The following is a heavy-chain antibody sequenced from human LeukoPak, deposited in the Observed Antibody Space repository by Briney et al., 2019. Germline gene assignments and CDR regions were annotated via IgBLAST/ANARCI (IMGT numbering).Heavy chain of an antibody. J-gene: IGHJ4*02. CDR2: ISAYNGNT. D-gene: IGHD3-9*01. CDR3: PRAAYDILTGYSSFFDY. V-gene: IGHV1-18*01. CDR1: GYTFTSYG. Sequence: ASVKVSCKASGYTFTSYGISWVRQAPGQGVEWMGWISAYNGNTNYAQKLQGRVTMTTDTSTSTAYMELRSLRSDDTAVYYWPRAAYDILTGYSSFFDYWGQGTLVTVSS.